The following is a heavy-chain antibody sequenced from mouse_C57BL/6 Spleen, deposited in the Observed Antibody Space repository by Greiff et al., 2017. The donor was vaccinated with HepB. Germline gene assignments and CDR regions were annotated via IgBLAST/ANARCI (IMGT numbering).Heavy chain of an antibody. CDR2: IDPENGDT. D-gene: IGHD2-10*01. Sequence: EVQLQQSGAELVRPGASVKLSCTASGFNIKDDYMHWVKQRPEQGLEWIGWIDPENGDTEYASKFQGKATITADTSSNTAYLQLSSLTSEDTTVYYCTTPYDGNYDWYFDVWGTGTTVTVSS. V-gene: IGHV14-4*01. CDR3: TTPYDGNYDWYFDV. J-gene: IGHJ1*03. CDR1: GFNIKDDY.